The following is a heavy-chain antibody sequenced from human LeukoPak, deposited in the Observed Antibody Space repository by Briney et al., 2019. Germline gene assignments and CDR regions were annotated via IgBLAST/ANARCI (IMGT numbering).Heavy chain of an antibody. Sequence: ASVKVSCKASGYTFTSYYMHWVRQAPGQGLEWMGWINPNSGGTNYAQKFQGRVTMTTDTSTSTAYMELRSLRSDDTAVYYCARDLEMATIFYYFDYWGQGTLVTVSS. CDR1: GYTFTSYY. CDR3: ARDLEMATIFYYFDY. CDR2: INPNSGGT. D-gene: IGHD5-24*01. V-gene: IGHV1-2*02. J-gene: IGHJ4*02.